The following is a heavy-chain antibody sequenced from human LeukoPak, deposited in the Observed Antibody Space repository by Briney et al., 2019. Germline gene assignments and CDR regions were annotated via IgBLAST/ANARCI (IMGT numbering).Heavy chain of an antibody. Sequence: SVKVSCKASGGTFSSYTISWVRQAPGRGLEWMGRIIPILGIANYAQKFQGRVTITADKSTSTAYMELSSLRSEDTAVYYCAREGLVGTEGGRMDVWGKGTTVTVSS. D-gene: IGHD1-26*01. CDR3: AREGLVGTEGGRMDV. J-gene: IGHJ6*03. V-gene: IGHV1-69*04. CDR1: GGTFSSYT. CDR2: IIPILGIA.